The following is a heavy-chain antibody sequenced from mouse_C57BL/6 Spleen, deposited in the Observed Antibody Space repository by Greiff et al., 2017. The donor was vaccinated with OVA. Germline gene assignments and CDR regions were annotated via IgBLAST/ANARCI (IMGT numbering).Heavy chain of an antibody. Sequence: EVQVVESGGGLVKPGGSLKLSCAASGFTFSSYTMSWVRQTPEKRLEWVATISGGGGNTYYPDSVKGRFTISRDNAKNTLYLQMSSLRSEDTALYYCARHQVYLYGSSWGYCGQGTLVTVSP. CDR2: ISGGGGNT. V-gene: IGHV5-9*01. D-gene: IGHD1-1*01. J-gene: IGHJ3*01. CDR3: ARHQVYLYGSSWGY. CDR1: GFTFSSYT.